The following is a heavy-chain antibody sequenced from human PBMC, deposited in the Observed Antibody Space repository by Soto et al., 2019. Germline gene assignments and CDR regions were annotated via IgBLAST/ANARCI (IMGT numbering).Heavy chain of an antibody. D-gene: IGHD3-22*01. CDR3: ARDHYDSSGYDYYYYGMDV. V-gene: IGHV1-69*06. CDR1: GGTFSSYA. J-gene: IGHJ6*02. Sequence: QVQLVQSGAEVKKPGSSVKVSCKASGGTFSSYAISWVRQAPGQGLEWMGGIIPIFGTANYAQKFQGRVTITAYKSPRTAYMELSRLRSEDTAVYYCARDHYDSSGYDYYYYGMDVWGQGTTVTVSS. CDR2: IIPIFGTA.